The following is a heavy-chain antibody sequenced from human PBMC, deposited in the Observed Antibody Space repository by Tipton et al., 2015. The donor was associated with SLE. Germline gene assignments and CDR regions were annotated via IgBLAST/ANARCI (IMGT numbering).Heavy chain of an antibody. CDR3: AKDRYCSSTSCYGEFDY. V-gene: IGHV3-33*06. J-gene: IGHJ4*02. D-gene: IGHD2-2*01. CDR1: GFTFSSYG. CDR2: IWYDGSNK. Sequence: SLRLSCAASGFTFSSYGMHWVRQAPGKGLEWVAVIWYDGSNKYYADSVKGRFTISRDNAKNSLYLQMNSLRTEDTALYYCAKDRYCSSTSCYGEFDYWGQGTLVTVSS.